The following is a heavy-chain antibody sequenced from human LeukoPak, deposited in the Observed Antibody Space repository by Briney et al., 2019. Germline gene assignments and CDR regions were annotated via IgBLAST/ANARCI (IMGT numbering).Heavy chain of an antibody. V-gene: IGHV3-21*01. D-gene: IGHD6-19*01. J-gene: IGHJ3*02. Sequence: GGSLRLSCAASGFTLSSYSMNWVRQAPGKGLEWVSSISSSSSYIYYADSVKGRFTISRDNAKNSLYLQMNSLRAEDTAVYYCARVGRYNSGWDAFDIWGQGTMVTVSS. CDR2: ISSSSSYI. CDR1: GFTLSSYS. CDR3: ARVGRYNSGWDAFDI.